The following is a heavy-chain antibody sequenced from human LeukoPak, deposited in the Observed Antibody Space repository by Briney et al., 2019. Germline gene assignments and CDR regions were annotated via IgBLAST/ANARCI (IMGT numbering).Heavy chain of an antibody. D-gene: IGHD1-26*01. CDR2: FDPEDGET. J-gene: IGHJ4*02. CDR3: ATDPDGSYYAGY. V-gene: IGHV1-24*01. Sequence: ASVKVSCKVSGYTLTELSMHWVRQAPGKGLEWMGGFDPEDGETIYAEKFQGRVTITADTSTDTAYMELSSLRSEDTAVYYCATDPDGSYYAGYWGQGTLVTVSS. CDR1: GYTLTELS.